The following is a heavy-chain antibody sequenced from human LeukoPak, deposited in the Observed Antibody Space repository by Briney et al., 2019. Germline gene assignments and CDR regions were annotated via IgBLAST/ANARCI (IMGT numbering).Heavy chain of an antibody. Sequence: SETLSLTCAISGGSLTNYYWSWIRQPPGKGLEWIGHIYYSGSTNYNPSLKSRVTISLDTSKNHCTLKLSSVTAADTAVYYCARGTRALANWGQGTLVTVSS. CDR2: IYYSGST. V-gene: IGHV4-59*01. J-gene: IGHJ4*02. CDR1: GGSLTNYY. D-gene: IGHD1-1*01. CDR3: ARGTRALAN.